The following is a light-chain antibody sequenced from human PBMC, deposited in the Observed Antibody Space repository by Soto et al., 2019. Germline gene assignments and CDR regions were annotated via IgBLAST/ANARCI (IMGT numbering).Light chain of an antibody. Sequence: QSVLTQPPSASGTPGQRVTVSCSGGSSNIGSNTVNWYRQVPGTAPKLLIYSNNQRPSGVPDRFSGSKSGTSVSLAISGLQSDDEADYYCAAWDDNLNGVVFGGRTKLTVL. CDR3: AAWDDNLNGVV. CDR2: SNN. V-gene: IGLV1-44*01. J-gene: IGLJ2*01. CDR1: SSNIGSNT.